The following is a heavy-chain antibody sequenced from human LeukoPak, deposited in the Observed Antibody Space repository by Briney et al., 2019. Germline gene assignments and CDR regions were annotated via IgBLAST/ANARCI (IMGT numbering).Heavy chain of an antibody. D-gene: IGHD3-10*01. CDR3: AKPLHGSGLDALDI. CDR2: INWSGDDT. V-gene: IGHV3-43*01. Sequence: PGGSLRLSCAASGFTFGDYPMHWVRQPPGKGLEWVSFINWSGDDTYYAGAVKGRFTISRDNSKNSLYLQMSHLTIEDTAFYYCAKPLHGSGLDALDIWGPGTMVTVSS. CDR1: GFTFGDYP. J-gene: IGHJ3*02.